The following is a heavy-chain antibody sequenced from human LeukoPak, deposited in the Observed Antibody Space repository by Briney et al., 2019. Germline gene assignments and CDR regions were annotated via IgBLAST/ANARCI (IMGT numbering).Heavy chain of an antibody. V-gene: IGHV4-39*01. CDR2: IYYSGST. D-gene: IGHD6-19*01. J-gene: IGHJ4*02. Sequence: SETLSLTCTVSGGSISSDSYYWAWIRQPPGKGLEWIASIYYSGSTYYNPSLKSRVTISVDTSRNRFSLKLSSVTAADTAVYYCASLAVAGLSEGYWGQGTLVIVSS. CDR3: ASLAVAGLSEGY. CDR1: GGSISSDSYY.